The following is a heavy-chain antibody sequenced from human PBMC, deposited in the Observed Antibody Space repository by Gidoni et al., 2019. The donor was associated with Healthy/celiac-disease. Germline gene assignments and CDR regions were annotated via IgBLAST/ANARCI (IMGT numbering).Heavy chain of an antibody. CDR2: ISYDGSNK. D-gene: IGHD2-2*01. CDR3: ARDLLRSSTSCTPGY. V-gene: IGHV3-30-3*01. J-gene: IGHJ4*02. Sequence: QVQLVESGGGVVQPGRSLRLSCAASGFPFSSYAMHWVRQAPGKGLEWVAVISYDGSNKYYADSVKGRFTISRDNSKNTLYLQMNSLRAEDTAVYYCARDLLRSSTSCTPGYWGQGTLVTVSS. CDR1: GFPFSSYA.